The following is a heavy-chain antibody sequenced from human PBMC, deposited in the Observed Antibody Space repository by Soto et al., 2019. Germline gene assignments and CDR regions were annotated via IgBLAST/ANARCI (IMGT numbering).Heavy chain of an antibody. CDR1: GDSISSLS. Sequence: SETLSLTCTVSGDSISSLSFNWIRQSPGKGLEWMASIYFSGATNYNPSLSSRAAVSIDTSKKQFSLNLSSVTAADSAVYFCAAGYSGYDSEFAHWGRGIPVTVSS. CDR2: IYFSGAT. J-gene: IGHJ4*02. D-gene: IGHD5-12*01. V-gene: IGHV4-59*03. CDR3: AAGYSGYDSEFAH.